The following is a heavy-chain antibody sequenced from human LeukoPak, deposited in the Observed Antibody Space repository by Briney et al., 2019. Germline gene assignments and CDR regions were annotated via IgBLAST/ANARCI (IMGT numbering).Heavy chain of an antibody. CDR1: GGTFSSYA. Sequence: ASVKVSCKASGGTFSSYAISWVRQAPGQGLEWMGGIIPIFGTANYAQKFQGRVTITADESTSTAYMELSSPRSEGTAVYYCARDGGRSKWGQQLENADYWGQGTLVTVSS. V-gene: IGHV1-69*13. CDR3: ARDGGRSKWGQQLENADY. CDR2: IIPIFGTA. D-gene: IGHD6-13*01. J-gene: IGHJ4*02.